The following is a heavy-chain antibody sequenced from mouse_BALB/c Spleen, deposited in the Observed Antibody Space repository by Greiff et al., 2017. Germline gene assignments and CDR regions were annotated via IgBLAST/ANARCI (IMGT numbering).Heavy chain of an antibody. CDR3: ARDVSFDY. J-gene: IGHJ2*01. Sequence: EVQRVESGGGLVQPGGSRKLSCAASGFTFSSFGMHWVRQAPEKGLEWVAYISSGSSTIYYADTVKGRFTISRDNPKNTLFLQMTSLRSEDTAMYYCARDVSFDYWGQGTTLTVSS. CDR2: ISSGSSTI. CDR1: GFTFSSFG. V-gene: IGHV5-17*02.